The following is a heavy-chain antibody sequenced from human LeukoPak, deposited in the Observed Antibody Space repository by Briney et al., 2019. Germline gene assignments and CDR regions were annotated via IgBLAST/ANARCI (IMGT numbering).Heavy chain of an antibody. V-gene: IGHV3-21*01. CDR3: ARGHTAVTRHFDF. CDR2: ISSGSSAI. Sequence: GGSLRLSCEASGFTLTTYSMTWVRQAPGKGLEWDSIISSGSSAIFSADALKGRFTISRDDAKNLLYLDMNSLRAEDTAVYYCARGHTAVTRHFDFWGQGTLVTVSS. J-gene: IGHJ4*02. D-gene: IGHD4-17*01. CDR1: GFTLTTYS.